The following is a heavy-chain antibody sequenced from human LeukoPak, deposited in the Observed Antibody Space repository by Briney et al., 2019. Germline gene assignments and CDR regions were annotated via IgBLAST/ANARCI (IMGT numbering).Heavy chain of an antibody. J-gene: IGHJ4*02. CDR2: IYYSGST. CDR1: GGSISSSSYY. V-gene: IGHV4-39*07. Sequence: SETLSLTCTVSGGSISSSSYYWGWIRQPPGKGLEWIGSIYYSGSTYYNPSLKSRVTISVDTSKNQFSLKLSSVTAADTAVYYCARGAWGIAVAGTWVDYWGQGTLVTVSS. D-gene: IGHD6-19*01. CDR3: ARGAWGIAVAGTWVDY.